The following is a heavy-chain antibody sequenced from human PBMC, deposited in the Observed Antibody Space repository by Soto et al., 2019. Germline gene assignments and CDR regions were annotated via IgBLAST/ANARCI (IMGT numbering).Heavy chain of an antibody. D-gene: IGHD4-4*01. V-gene: IGHV3-7*01. CDR2: IKPDESEK. CDR3: VRGGSNYAS. Sequence: VGSLRLSCTASGFTFSDSWMTWVRQAPGKGLEWVARIKPDESEKKYADSVKGRFSISRDNAKNSMYLQMDSLRGEDTAVYYCVRGGSNYASWGQGTLVTVSS. CDR1: GFTFSDSW. J-gene: IGHJ5*02.